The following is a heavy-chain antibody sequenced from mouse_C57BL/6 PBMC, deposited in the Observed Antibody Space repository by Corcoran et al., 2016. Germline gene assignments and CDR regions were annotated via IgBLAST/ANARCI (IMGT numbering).Heavy chain of an antibody. V-gene: IGHV9-3*01. J-gene: IGHJ2*01. Sequence: QIQLVQSGPELKKPGETVKISCKASGYTFTTYGMSWVEQAPGKGLKWMGWINTYSGVPTYADDFKGRFAFSLETSASTAYLQINNLKNEDTATYFCARRYYGSFYYFDYWGQGTTLTVSS. CDR2: INTYSGVP. CDR1: GYTFTTYG. CDR3: ARRYYGSFYYFDY. D-gene: IGHD1-1*01.